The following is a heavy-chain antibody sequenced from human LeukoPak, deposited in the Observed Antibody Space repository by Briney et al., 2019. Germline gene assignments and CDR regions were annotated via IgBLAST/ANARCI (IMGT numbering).Heavy chain of an antibody. CDR3: ARLRWYGDGGHDAFDI. CDR1: GYTFPSYG. D-gene: IGHD4-17*01. V-gene: IGHV1-18*01. J-gene: IGHJ3*02. Sequence: GASVKVSCKASGYTFPSYGVTWVRQAPGQGLEWMGWTSAYNGNTNYAQKLQGRVTMTTDTSTSTAYMELRSLRSDDTAGYYCARLRWYGDGGHDAFDIWGQGTMVTVSS. CDR2: TSAYNGNT.